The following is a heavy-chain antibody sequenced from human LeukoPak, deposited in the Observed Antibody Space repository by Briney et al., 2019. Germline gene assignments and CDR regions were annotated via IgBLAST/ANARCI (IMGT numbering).Heavy chain of an antibody. J-gene: IGHJ3*02. D-gene: IGHD3-22*01. CDR1: GGSISTYY. V-gene: IGHV4-59*01. CDR2: IHYSGST. CDR3: ARGGLDSNGYWTAFDI. Sequence: SETLSLTRAVSGGSISTYYWSWIGQPPGKGLEWTGYIHYSGSTNYNPSLKSRVTILVDTSKNQFSLRLSSVTAADAAVYYCARGGLDSNGYWTAFDIWGQGTMVTVSS.